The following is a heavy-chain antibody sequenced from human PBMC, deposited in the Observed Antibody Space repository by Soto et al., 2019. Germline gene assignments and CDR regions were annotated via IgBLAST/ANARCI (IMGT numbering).Heavy chain of an antibody. CDR1: GFTFSSYA. CDR3: AKDLRPSGSYYDYYYGMDV. CDR2: ISGSGGST. Sequence: EVQLLESGGGLVQPGGSLRLSCAASGFTFSSYAMSWVRQAPGKGLEWVSAISGSGGSTYYADSVKGRFTISRDNSKNTLYLQMNSLRAEDTAVYYCAKDLRPSGSYYDYYYGMDVWGQGTTVTVSS. V-gene: IGHV3-23*01. J-gene: IGHJ6*02. D-gene: IGHD1-26*01.